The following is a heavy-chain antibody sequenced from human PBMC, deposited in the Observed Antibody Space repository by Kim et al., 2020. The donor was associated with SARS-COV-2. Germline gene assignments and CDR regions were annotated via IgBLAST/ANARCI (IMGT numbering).Heavy chain of an antibody. D-gene: IGHD4-4*01. CDR2: IKEDGRKK. CDR1: GFTLSSYW. Sequence: GGSLRLYCAASGFTLSSYWMSWVRQAPGKGLEWVANIKEDGRKKYYVDSVKGRFTISRDNRKNSLYLQMNSLRTEDTAVYYCARDVRGDDSNYEVHWGQG. CDR3: ARDVRGDDSNYEVH. J-gene: IGHJ1*01. V-gene: IGHV3-7*03.